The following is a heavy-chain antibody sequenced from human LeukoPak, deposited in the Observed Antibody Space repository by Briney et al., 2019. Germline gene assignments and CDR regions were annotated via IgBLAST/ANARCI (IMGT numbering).Heavy chain of an antibody. D-gene: IGHD4/OR15-4a*01. CDR2: ISSSSSTI. Sequence: GGSLRLSCAASGFTFSSYSMNWVRQAPGKGLEWVSYISSSSSTIYYADSVKGRFTISRDNAKNSLYLQMNSLRAEDTAVYYCAKGENDYHYYYYMDVWGKGTTVTISS. V-gene: IGHV3-48*01. J-gene: IGHJ6*03. CDR1: GFTFSSYS. CDR3: AKGENDYHYYYYMDV.